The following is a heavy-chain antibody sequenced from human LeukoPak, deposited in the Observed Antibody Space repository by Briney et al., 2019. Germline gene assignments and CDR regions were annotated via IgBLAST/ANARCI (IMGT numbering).Heavy chain of an antibody. CDR1: GFTFSSYA. J-gene: IGHJ4*02. D-gene: IGHD3-16*02. Sequence: PGGSLRLSCAASGFTFSSYAMSWVRQAPGKGLEWVSAISGSGGSTYYADSVKGRFTISRDNSKYTLYLQMNSLRAEDTAVYYCAIDYVWGSYRYSYQGLLDYWGQGTLVTVSS. CDR2: ISGSGGST. V-gene: IGHV3-23*01. CDR3: AIDYVWGSYRYSYQGLLDY.